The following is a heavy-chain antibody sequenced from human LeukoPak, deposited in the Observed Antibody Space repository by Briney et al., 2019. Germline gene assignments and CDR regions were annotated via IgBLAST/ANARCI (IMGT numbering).Heavy chain of an antibody. D-gene: IGHD5-18*01. CDR2: IVVGSGNT. V-gene: IGHV1-58*02. J-gene: IGHJ4*02. CDR1: GFTFTSSA. Sequence: SVKVSCKASGFTFTSSAMQWVRQARGQRLEWIGWIVVGSGNTNYAQKFQERVTITRDMSTSTAYMELSSLRSEDTAVYYCAAILKRGYSYGYGETDCWGQGTLVTVSS. CDR3: AAILKRGYSYGYGETDC.